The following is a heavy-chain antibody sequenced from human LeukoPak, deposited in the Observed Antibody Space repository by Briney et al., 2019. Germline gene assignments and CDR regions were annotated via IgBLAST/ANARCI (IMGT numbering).Heavy chain of an antibody. D-gene: IGHD1-1*01. CDR3: ARTTEGYMDV. CDR2: IYYSGST. Sequence: RSSETLSLTCTVSGGSISSYYWSWIRQPPGKGLEWIGYIYYSGSTNYNPSLKSRVTISVDTSKNQFSLKLSSVTAADTAVYYCARTTEGYMDVWGKGTTVTVSS. V-gene: IGHV4-59*01. J-gene: IGHJ6*03. CDR1: GGSISSYY.